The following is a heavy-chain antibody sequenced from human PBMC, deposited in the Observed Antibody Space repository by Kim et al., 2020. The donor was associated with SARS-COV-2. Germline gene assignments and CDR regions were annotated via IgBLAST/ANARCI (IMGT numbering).Heavy chain of an antibody. Sequence: SETLSLTCTVSGGSISSGDYYWSWIRQPPGKGLEWIGYIYYSGSTYYNPSLKSRVTISVDTSKNQFSLKLSSVTAADTAVYYCASITGYDSSGYYYVGAFDYWGQGTLVTVSS. D-gene: IGHD3-22*01. CDR2: IYYSGST. CDR1: GGSISSGDYY. J-gene: IGHJ4*02. CDR3: ASITGYDSSGYYYVGAFDY. V-gene: IGHV4-30-4*01.